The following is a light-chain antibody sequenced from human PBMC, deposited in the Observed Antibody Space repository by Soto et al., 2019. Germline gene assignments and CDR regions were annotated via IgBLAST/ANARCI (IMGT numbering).Light chain of an antibody. Sequence: DIRMTQSPSSLSASVGDRVTITCRASQIISNYLNWYQQRPGNAPKLLIHAASSLHSGVPSRFSGGGSGTDFTLTITSLQPEDFATYYCQQSYSGWTFGQGTKVEIK. CDR1: QIISNY. V-gene: IGKV1-39*01. CDR2: AAS. J-gene: IGKJ1*01. CDR3: QQSYSGWT.